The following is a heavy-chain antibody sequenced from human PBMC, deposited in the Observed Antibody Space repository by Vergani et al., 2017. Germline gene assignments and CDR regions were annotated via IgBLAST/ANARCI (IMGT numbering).Heavy chain of an antibody. Sequence: QVQLVESGGGVVQPGRSLRLSCAASGFTFSSYAMHWVRQAPGKGLEWVAVISYDGSNKYYADSVKGRFTISRDNSKNTLYLQMKSLRAEDTAVYYCARESTMIVVVITHSLFDYWGQGTLVTVSS. V-gene: IGHV3-30-3*01. CDR1: GFTFSSYA. D-gene: IGHD3-22*01. CDR2: ISYDGSNK. J-gene: IGHJ4*02. CDR3: ARESTMIVVVITHSLFDY.